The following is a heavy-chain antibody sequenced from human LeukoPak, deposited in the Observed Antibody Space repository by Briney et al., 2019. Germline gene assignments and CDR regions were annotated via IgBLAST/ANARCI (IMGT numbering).Heavy chain of an antibody. CDR1: GYTLTELS. J-gene: IGHJ3*02. CDR3: ATDRNDPDAFDI. CDR2: FDPEDGET. V-gene: IGHV1-24*01. Sequence: ASVKVSCKVSGYTLTELSMHWVRQAPGKGLEWMGGFDPEDGETIYAQKFQGRVTMTEDTSTDTAYMELGSLRSEDTAVYYCATDRNDPDAFDIWGQGTMVTVSS.